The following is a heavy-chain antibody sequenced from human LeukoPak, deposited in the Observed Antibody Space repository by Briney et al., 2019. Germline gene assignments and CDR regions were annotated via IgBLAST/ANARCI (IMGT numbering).Heavy chain of an antibody. D-gene: IGHD4/OR15-4a*01. CDR3: AKDPHPYGESVGGYHFDY. CDR2: IYSGGST. Sequence: PGGSLRLPCAASGFTVSSNYMSWVRQAPGKGLEWVSVIYSGGSTYYADSVKGRFTISRDNLRNALNLALNSLRAEDTAVYYCAKDPHPYGESVGGYHFDYWGQGILVTVSS. V-gene: IGHV3-53*01. J-gene: IGHJ4*02. CDR1: GFTVSSNY.